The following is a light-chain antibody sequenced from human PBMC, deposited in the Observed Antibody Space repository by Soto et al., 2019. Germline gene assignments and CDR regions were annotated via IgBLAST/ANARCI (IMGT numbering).Light chain of an antibody. J-gene: IGKJ1*01. Sequence: EIVMTQSPATLSVSPGERATLSCRASQSVSSNLAWYQQKPGQAPRLLIYGPYTRAPGIPARFSGSGSGTEFTLTVSSLQSAESAVYYCQQFNSWPWTFGQRTKVEIK. V-gene: IGKV3-15*01. CDR1: QSVSSN. CDR3: QQFNSWPWT. CDR2: GPY.